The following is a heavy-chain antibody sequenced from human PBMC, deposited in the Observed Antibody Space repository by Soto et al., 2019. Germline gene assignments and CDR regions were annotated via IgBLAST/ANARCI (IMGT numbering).Heavy chain of an antibody. CDR3: ARGEVEYGDYDPYYYYGMDV. V-gene: IGHV1-8*01. J-gene: IGHJ6*02. Sequence: ASVEVSCRASGYTFTSYDINWVRQATGQGLEWMGWMNPNSGNTGYAQKFQGRVTMTRNTSISTAYMELSSLRSEDTAVYYCARGEVEYGDYDPYYYYGMDVWGQGTTVTVSS. CDR2: MNPNSGNT. D-gene: IGHD4-17*01. CDR1: GYTFTSYD.